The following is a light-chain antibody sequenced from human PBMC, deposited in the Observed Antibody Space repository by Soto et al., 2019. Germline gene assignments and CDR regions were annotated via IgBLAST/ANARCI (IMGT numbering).Light chain of an antibody. J-gene: IGKJ3*01. V-gene: IGKV1-9*01. CDR3: LHLNSYSPDT. CDR1: QGISSY. CDR2: AAS. Sequence: DIQLTQSPSFLSASVGDRVTITCRASQGISSYLAWYQQKPGTAPKLLIFAASTLQNGVPSRFSGSGSGTEFTLTISSLQPEEFATYYCLHLNSYSPDTFGPGTKVDIK.